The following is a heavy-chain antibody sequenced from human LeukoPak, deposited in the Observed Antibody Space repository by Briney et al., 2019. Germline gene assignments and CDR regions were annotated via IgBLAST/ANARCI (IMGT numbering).Heavy chain of an antibody. V-gene: IGHV4-59*08. J-gene: IGHJ4*02. CDR2: IYYSGST. CDR3: VRQGIASAGAGTDY. CDR1: GGSISSYH. Sequence: SETLSLTCTVSGGSISSYHWSWIRQPPGKGLEWIGFIYYSGSTNYNPPLKSRLTISVDTSKNQFSLKLSSVTAADTAVFYCVRQGIASAGAGTDYWGQGTLVTVSS. D-gene: IGHD6-13*01.